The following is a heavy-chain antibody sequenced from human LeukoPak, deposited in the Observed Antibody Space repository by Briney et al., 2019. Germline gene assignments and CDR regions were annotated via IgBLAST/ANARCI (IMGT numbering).Heavy chain of an antibody. D-gene: IGHD6-13*01. J-gene: IGHJ5*02. CDR1: GFTFSSHA. V-gene: IGHV3-30-3*01. CDR3: ARDRSSLYSSSWYVNWFDP. Sequence: GGSLRLSCAASGFTFSSHAMHWVRQAPGKGLEWVAVISYDGSNKYYADSVKGRFTIPRDNSKNTLYLQMNSLRAEDTAVYYCARDRSSLYSSSWYVNWFDPWGQGTLVTVSS. CDR2: ISYDGSNK.